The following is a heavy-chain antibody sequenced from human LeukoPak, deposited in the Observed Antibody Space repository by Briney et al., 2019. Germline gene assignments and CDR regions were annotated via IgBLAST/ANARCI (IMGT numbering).Heavy chain of an antibody. V-gene: IGHV4-59*01. D-gene: IGHD5-12*01. Sequence: SETLSLTCTVSGGSISTYYWSWIRQPPGKGLEWIGYIHYSGNTNYSPSLKSRVTMSVDTSKNQFSLNLSSMTAADTAVYYCTRASRGYANFDYRGQGTLVTVSS. J-gene: IGHJ4*02. CDR2: IHYSGNT. CDR3: TRASRGYANFDY. CDR1: GGSISTYY.